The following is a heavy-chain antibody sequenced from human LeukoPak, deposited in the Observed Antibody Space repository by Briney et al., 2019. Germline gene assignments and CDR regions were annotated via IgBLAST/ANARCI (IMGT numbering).Heavy chain of an antibody. CDR2: IYFVDVVA. J-gene: IGHJ4*02. CDR3: ARRGEAMDPFDY. CDR1: GYSFTSYW. D-gene: IGHD5-18*01. Sequence: GESVNISCKDSGYSFTSYWIGWVRQIPGKGLDWIGIIYFVDVVAKYSPSFQGQVAISADKSINTAYLQWSSLKAADTAIYYCARRGEAMDPFDYWGQGTLV. V-gene: IGHV5-51*01.